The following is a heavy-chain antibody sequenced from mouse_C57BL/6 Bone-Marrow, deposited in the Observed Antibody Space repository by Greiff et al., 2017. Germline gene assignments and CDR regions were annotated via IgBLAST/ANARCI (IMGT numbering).Heavy chain of an antibody. CDR1: GYTFTSYW. J-gene: IGHJ4*01. CDR2: IDPSDSYT. CDR3: ARVGIYGNYEGYYAMDY. V-gene: IGHV1-50*01. Sequence: VQLQQPGAELVKPGASVKLSCKASGYTFTSYWMQWVKQRPGQGLEWIGEIDPSDSYTNCNQKFKGKATLTVDTSSSTAYMQLSSLTSEDSAVYYCARVGIYGNYEGYYAMDYWGQGTSVTVSS. D-gene: IGHD2-1*01.